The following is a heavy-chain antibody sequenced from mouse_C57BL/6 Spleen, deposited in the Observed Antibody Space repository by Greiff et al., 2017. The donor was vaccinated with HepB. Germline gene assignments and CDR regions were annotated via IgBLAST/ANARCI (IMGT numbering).Heavy chain of an antibody. CDR1: GYSITSGYY. CDR2: ISYDGSN. CDR3: ARDGVYYYGSSYYFDY. D-gene: IGHD1-1*01. V-gene: IGHV3-6*01. Sequence: EVQLVESGPGLVKPSQSLSLTCSVTGYSITSGYYWNWIRQFPGNKLEWMGYISYDGSNNYNPSLKNRISITRDTSKNQFFLKLNSVTTEDTATYYCARDGVYYYGSSYYFDYWGQGTTLTVSS. J-gene: IGHJ2*01.